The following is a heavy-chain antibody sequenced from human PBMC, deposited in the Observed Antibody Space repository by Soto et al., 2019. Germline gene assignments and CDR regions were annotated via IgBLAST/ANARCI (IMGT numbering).Heavy chain of an antibody. D-gene: IGHD1-26*01. CDR1: GFIFENFG. CDR2: ISGSGFKK. CDR3: AKNQGVELVPLATVDWFDP. V-gene: IGHV3-23*01. Sequence: QPGGSLRLSCAASGFIFENFGMSWVRQAPGKGLEWISSISGSGFKKYYADSVKGRFTISRDNSKSTVYLELNNLSAEDTAVYHCAKNQGVELVPLATVDWFDPWGQGSVVTASS. J-gene: IGHJ5*02.